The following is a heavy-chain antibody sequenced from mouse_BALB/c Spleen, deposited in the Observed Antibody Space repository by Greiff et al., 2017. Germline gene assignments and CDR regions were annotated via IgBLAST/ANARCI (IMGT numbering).Heavy chain of an antibody. CDR2: IDPANGNT. V-gene: IGHV14-3*02. CDR3: AGGYWYFDV. CDR1: GFNIKDTY. J-gene: IGHJ1*01. Sequence: VHVKQSGAELVKPGASVKLSCTASGFNIKDTYMHWVKQRPEQGLEWIGRIDPANGNTKYDPKFQGKATITADTSSNTAYLQLSSLTSEDTAVYYCAGGYWYFDVWGAGTTVTVSS.